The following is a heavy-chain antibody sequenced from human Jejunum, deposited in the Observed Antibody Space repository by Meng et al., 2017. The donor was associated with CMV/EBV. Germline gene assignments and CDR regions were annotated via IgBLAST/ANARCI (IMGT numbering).Heavy chain of an antibody. V-gene: IGHV1-2*02. CDR2: INPNSGGT. D-gene: IGHD1-20*01. Sequence: CEASGYTFTAYYIYWVRQAPGQGLEWMGWINPNSGGTDYAQKFKGKVTMTRDTSISTAYMELSSLRSDDTAFYYCARILSLTASWFDPWGQGTLVTVSS. CDR3: ARILSLTASWFDP. J-gene: IGHJ5*02. CDR1: GYTFTAYY.